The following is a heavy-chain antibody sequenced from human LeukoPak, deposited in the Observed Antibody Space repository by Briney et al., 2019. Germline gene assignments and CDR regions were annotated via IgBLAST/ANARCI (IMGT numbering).Heavy chain of an antibody. CDR1: GGSISSYY. CDR3: ARRSNCAGEAFEY. CDR2: IYESGST. D-gene: IGHD3-16*01. V-gene: IGHV4-59*01. J-gene: IGHJ4*02. Sequence: SETLSLTCTVSGGSISSYYWSWIRQPPGKGLEWLGNIYESGSTNYNPSHPSRDTISVDTSKNQFSLKLSSVTAADTAVYHCARRSNCAGEAFEYWGQGTLVTVSP.